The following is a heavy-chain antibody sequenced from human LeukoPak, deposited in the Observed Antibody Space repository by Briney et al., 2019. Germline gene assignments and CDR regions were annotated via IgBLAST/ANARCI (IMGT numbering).Heavy chain of an antibody. D-gene: IGHD2-2*01. CDR2: IYYSGST. CDR1: GGSISSGGYY. Sequence: PSQTLSLTCTVSGGSISSGGYYWSWIRQHPGKGLEWIGYIYYSGSTYYNPSLKSRVTISVDTSKNQFSLKLSSVTAADTAVYYCARVGVVPVQFDPWGQGTLVTVSP. CDR3: ARVGVVPVQFDP. V-gene: IGHV4-31*03. J-gene: IGHJ5*02.